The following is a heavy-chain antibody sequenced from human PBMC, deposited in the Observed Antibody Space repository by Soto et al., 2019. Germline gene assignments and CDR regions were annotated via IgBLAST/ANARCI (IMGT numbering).Heavy chain of an antibody. CDR3: AKYPPYSYGYN. J-gene: IGHJ4*02. Sequence: QVQLVQSGAEVKKPGASVKVSCKASGYTFTSYAMHWVRQAPGQRLEWMGWINAGSGNAKYSQKFQGRVTITSDTSAITAYMELSSLRSEDTALYYCAKYPPYSYGYNWGQGTLVTVSS. CDR1: GYTFTSYA. V-gene: IGHV1-3*01. CDR2: INAGSGNA. D-gene: IGHD5-18*01.